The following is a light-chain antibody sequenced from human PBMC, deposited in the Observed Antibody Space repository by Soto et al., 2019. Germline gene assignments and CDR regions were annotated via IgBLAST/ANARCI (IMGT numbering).Light chain of an antibody. J-gene: IGKJ2*01. CDR2: TAS. Sequence: EIVLTQSPGTVSLSPGERATLSCRASQSVSSNFLAWYQQQPGQAPRLVIYTASRRATGIPDTFSGSGSGTDFTLTISRLEPDDVAVYYCQQYGSSPYTYGQGTKL. V-gene: IGKV3-20*01. CDR3: QQYGSSPYT. CDR1: QSVSSNF.